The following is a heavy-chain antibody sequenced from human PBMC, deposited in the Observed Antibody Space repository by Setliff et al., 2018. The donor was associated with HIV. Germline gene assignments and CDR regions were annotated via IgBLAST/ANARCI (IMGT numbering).Heavy chain of an antibody. D-gene: IGHD6-19*01. CDR3: AREALHAGGWRGAFDI. J-gene: IGHJ3*02. Sequence: GGSLRLSCEASGFTFKSYSINWVRQAPGQGLEWVSSISSSSSYIYYADSVKGRFTISRDNAKNSLFLQMNSLRAEDTAVYYCAREALHAGGWRGAFDIWGQGTMVTVSS. CDR1: GFTFKSYS. V-gene: IGHV3-21*01. CDR2: ISSSSSYI.